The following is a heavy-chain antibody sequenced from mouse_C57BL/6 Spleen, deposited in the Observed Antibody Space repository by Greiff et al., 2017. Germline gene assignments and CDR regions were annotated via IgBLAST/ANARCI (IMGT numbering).Heavy chain of an antibody. Sequence: EVKLQESGGGLVQPGGSLKLSCAASGFTFSDYYMYWVRQTPEKRLEWVAYISNGGGSTYYPDTVKGRFTISRDNAKNTLYLQMSRLKSEDTAMYYCASVIPEYGGAMDYWGQGTSVTVSS. CDR2: ISNGGGST. J-gene: IGHJ4*01. CDR3: ASVIPEYGGAMDY. D-gene: IGHD5-1*01. CDR1: GFTFSDYY. V-gene: IGHV5-12*01.